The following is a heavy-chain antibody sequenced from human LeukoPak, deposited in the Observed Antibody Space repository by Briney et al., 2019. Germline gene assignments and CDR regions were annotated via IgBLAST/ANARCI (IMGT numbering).Heavy chain of an antibody. CDR2: TVRDGKTK. CDR1: GLTFSSHW. CDR3: AAETSAWSAFDI. D-gene: IGHD6-19*01. Sequence: TAGSLCLSCAASGLTFSSHWMVWVRQAPGKGLVWVSHTVRDGKTKGHADSVKGRFTISRDNATNTLYLHINRLQATATAVYDCAAETSAWSAFDIWGQGTMVTVSA. J-gene: IGHJ3*02. V-gene: IGHV3-74*01.